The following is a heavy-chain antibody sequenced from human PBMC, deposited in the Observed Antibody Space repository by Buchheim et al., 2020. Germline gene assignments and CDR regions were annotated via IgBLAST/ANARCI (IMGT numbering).Heavy chain of an antibody. J-gene: IGHJ4*02. CDR1: GFTFISYA. Sequence: EVQLLESGGGLVQPGGSLRLSCAASGFTFISYAMSWVRQAPGKGLEWVSGISGSGVYTYYPDSVKGRLTISRDNSKNTLYLQMNSLRAEDTAIYYCAKVWWDCYGAKTSAYAYFNHWGQGTL. V-gene: IGHV3-23*01. CDR2: ISGSGVYT. CDR3: AKVWWDCYGAKTSAYAYFNH. D-gene: IGHD2-21*01.